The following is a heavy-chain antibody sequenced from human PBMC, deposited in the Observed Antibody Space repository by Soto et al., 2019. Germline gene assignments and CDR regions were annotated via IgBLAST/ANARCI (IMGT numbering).Heavy chain of an antibody. D-gene: IGHD2-15*01. J-gene: IGHJ6*02. V-gene: IGHV1-18*04. CDR3: AIKDLGYCSGGSWQGGYYYYGMEV. CDR1: GYTFTSYG. Sequence: QVQLVQSGAEVKKPGASVKVSCKASGYTFTSYGISWVRQAPGQGLEWMGWISAYNGNTNYAQKLQGRVTMTTDTSTSTAYMELRSLRSDDTAVYYCAIKDLGYCSGGSWQGGYYYYGMEVWGQGTTVTVS. CDR2: ISAYNGNT.